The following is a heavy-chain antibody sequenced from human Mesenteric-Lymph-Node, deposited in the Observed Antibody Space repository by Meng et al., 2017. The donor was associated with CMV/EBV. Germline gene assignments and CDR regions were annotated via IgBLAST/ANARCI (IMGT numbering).Heavy chain of an antibody. J-gene: IGHJ6*02. CDR3: ARDRDDFWSAYYDYYYYGMDV. D-gene: IGHD3-3*01. V-gene: IGHV1-18*01. CDR2: ISAYNGDT. CDR1: GYTFTSYG. Sequence: ASVKVSCKASGYTFTSYGISWVRQAPGQGLEWMGRISAYNGDTNYAQKLKGRVTMTTDTSTSTAYMELRSLRSDDTAVFYCARDRDDFWSAYYDYYYYGMDVWGQGTTVTVSS.